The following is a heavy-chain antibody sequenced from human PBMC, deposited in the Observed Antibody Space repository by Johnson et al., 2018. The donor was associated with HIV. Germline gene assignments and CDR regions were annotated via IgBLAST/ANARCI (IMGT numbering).Heavy chain of an antibody. V-gene: IGHV3-13*01. CDR2: IGTTGDT. CDR3: AKHPDAFDI. CDR1: GFTFSSYD. Sequence: EKLVESGGGLVQPGGSLRLSCAASGFTFSSYDMYWVRQTTGKGLEWVSGIGTTGDTYYPGSVKGRFTISRDNAKNSLYLQMNSLRAEDTALYYCAKHPDAFDIWGQGTMVTVSS. J-gene: IGHJ3*02.